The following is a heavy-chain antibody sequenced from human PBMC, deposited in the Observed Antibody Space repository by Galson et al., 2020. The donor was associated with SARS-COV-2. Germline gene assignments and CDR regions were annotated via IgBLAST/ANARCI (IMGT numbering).Heavy chain of an antibody. J-gene: IGHJ6*03. CDR1: GGSFSGYS. D-gene: IGHD3-16*01. V-gene: IGHV4-34*01. Sequence: SETLSLTCAVYGGSFSGYSWTWIRQAPGKGLEWIGEIKSGGDTKYSPSLSGRVTLSVDTSRNQFSLKLTSVSAADTALYFCSRGRQGVVPSPVLGLGPLYSYYYMDVWGKGTTVTVSS. CDR2: IKSGGDT. CDR3: SRGRQGVVPSPVLGLGPLYSYYYMDV.